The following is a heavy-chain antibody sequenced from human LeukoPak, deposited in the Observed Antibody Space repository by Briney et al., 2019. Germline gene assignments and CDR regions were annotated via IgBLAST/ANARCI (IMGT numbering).Heavy chain of an antibody. CDR2: INPNSGST. Sequence: ASVKVSCKASGYTFTGYYMHWVRQAPGQGLEWMGWINPNSGSTNYAQKFQGRVTMTRDTSISTAYMELSRLRSDDTAVYYCARPMKQKYYYDSSGYYLDYWGQGTLVTVSS. D-gene: IGHD3-22*01. CDR1: GYTFTGYY. J-gene: IGHJ4*02. V-gene: IGHV1-2*02. CDR3: ARPMKQKYYYDSSGYYLDY.